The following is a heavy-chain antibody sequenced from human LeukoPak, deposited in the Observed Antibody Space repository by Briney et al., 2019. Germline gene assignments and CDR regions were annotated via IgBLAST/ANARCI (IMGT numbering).Heavy chain of an antibody. D-gene: IGHD6-13*01. J-gene: IGHJ4*02. CDR1: GYTLNKFG. CDR2: INTYNGNT. CDR3: ARDTPQHLKRFDY. V-gene: IGHV1-18*01. Sequence: ASVKVSCKASGYTLNKFGMIWVRQAPGQGLEWLGWINTYNGNTKLGEKFQGRVTMTTDTSTSTVYMELTSLRTDDTAVYFCARDTPQHLKRFDYWGQGTLITVSS.